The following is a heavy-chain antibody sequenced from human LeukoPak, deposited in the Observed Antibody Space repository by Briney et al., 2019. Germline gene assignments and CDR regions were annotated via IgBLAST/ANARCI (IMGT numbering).Heavy chain of an antibody. J-gene: IGHJ6*02. Sequence: PSETLSLTCAVSGDSISSYYWSWIRQPPGKGLEWIGYIYNDGRTDYNPTLKSRVTISIDTSKNQFSLKLSSVTAADSALYYCAKLESLYYYAMDVWGQGTTVTVSS. V-gene: IGHV4-59*01. CDR2: IYNDGRT. CDR1: GDSISSYY. D-gene: IGHD3-3*01. CDR3: AKLESLYYYAMDV.